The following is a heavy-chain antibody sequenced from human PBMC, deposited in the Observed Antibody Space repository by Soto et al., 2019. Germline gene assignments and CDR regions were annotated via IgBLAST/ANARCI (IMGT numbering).Heavy chain of an antibody. D-gene: IGHD3-9*01. Sequence: GASVKVSCKVSGYTLTELSMHWVRQAPGKGLEWMGGFDPEDGETIYAQKFQGRVTMTEDTSTDTAYMELSSLRSEDTAVYYCATLRYFDWSPNWFDPWGQGTLVTVSS. CDR3: ATLRYFDWSPNWFDP. J-gene: IGHJ5*02. V-gene: IGHV1-24*01. CDR2: FDPEDGET. CDR1: GYTLTELS.